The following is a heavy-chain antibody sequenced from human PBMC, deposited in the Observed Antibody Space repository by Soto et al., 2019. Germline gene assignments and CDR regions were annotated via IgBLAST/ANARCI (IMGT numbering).Heavy chain of an antibody. J-gene: IGHJ3*02. CDR2: MNPNSGNT. CDR3: ATFCSGYHDAFDI. CDR1: GYTFTSYD. D-gene: IGHD3-3*01. Sequence: GASVKVSCKASGYTFTSYDINWVRQATGQGLERMGWMNPNSGNTGYAQKFQGRVTMTRNTSISTAYMELSSLRSVDTAVYYCATFCSGYHDAFDIWGQGTMVTVSS. V-gene: IGHV1-8*01.